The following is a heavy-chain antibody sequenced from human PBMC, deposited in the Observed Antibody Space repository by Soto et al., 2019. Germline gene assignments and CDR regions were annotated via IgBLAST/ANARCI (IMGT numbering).Heavy chain of an antibody. V-gene: IGHV1-69*02. CDR1: GGTFSSYT. CDR3: ARNPHVLRYFDPELPFDI. Sequence: SVKVSCKASGGTFSSYTISWVRQAPGQGLEWMGRIIPILGIANYAQKFQGRVTITADKSTSTAYMELSSLRSEDTAVYYCARNPHVLRYFDPELPFDIWGQGTMVTVSS. CDR2: IIPILGIA. J-gene: IGHJ3*02. D-gene: IGHD3-9*01.